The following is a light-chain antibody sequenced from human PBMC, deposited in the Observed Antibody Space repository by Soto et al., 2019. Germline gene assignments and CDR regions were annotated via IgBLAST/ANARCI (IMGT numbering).Light chain of an antibody. V-gene: IGLV2-14*01. CDR2: DVT. CDR1: STDVGGYKY. CDR3: LSYTSSDTCV. Sequence: QSVLTQPASVSGSPGQSITISCTGTSTDVGGYKYVSWYQQHPGKAPKFMIYDVTSRPSGISNRFSGSKSGNTAFLIISGLQAEDEADYYCLSYTSSDTCVFGTGTKVTVL. J-gene: IGLJ1*01.